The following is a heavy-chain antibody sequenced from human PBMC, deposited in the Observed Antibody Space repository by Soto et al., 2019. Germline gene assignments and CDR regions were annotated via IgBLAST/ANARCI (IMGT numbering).Heavy chain of an antibody. CDR3: ARAHDYNYYYFDS. CDR1: GFTFSSYW. J-gene: IGHJ4*02. CDR2: INSDGSST. V-gene: IGHV3-74*01. Sequence: EVQLVESGGGLVQPGGSLRLSCAASGFTFSSYWMHWVRQAPVKGLVWVSRINSDGSSTSYADSVKGRFTISRDNAKNTLYLQMNSLSAEDTAVYYCARAHDYNYYYFDSWGQGTLVTVSS. D-gene: IGHD4-4*01.